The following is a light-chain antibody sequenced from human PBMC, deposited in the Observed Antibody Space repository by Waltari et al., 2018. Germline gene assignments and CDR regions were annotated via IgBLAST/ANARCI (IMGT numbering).Light chain of an antibody. CDR1: TIGGDDNDY. J-gene: IGLJ3*02. CDR3: SSYTRNDWV. Sequence: QSALTQPRAVSGSPGQSVTFACTGTTIGGDDNDYVSWYQQHPDKPPQLILYVDTKPPCGVPDSFSSSTSSTAASPTISGHPPDDEANYCSSSYTRNDWVFGGGTKLTVL. V-gene: IGLV2-11*01. CDR2: VDT.